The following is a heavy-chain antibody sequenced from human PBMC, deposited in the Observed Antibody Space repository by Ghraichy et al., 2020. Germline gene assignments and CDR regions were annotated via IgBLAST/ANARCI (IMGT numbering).Heavy chain of an antibody. CDR2: IYYSGST. CDR1: GSSVSSGTYY. V-gene: IGHV4-61*01. CDR3: TRGLAFSSGYRFDY. J-gene: IGHJ4*02. Sequence: SETLSLTCAVSGSSVSSGTYYWTWIRQPQGQGLEWIGYIYYSGSTNYNPSLNSRVTLSLDTSKNQFSLKLSAVTAADTAVYYCTRGLAFSSGYRFDYWGQGTLVTVSS. D-gene: IGHD3-22*01.